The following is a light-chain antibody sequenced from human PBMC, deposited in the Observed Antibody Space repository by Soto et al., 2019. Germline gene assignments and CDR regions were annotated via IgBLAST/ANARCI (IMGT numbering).Light chain of an antibody. J-gene: IGLJ2*01. V-gene: IGLV2-14*01. CDR2: DVN. CDR3: SSYTSGSTLVV. Sequence: QSALTQPASVSGSPGQSITISCTGSSSDVGASNYVSWYQQHPSKAPKLLIFDVNNRPSGVSDRFSGSKSDNTASLTISGLQAEDEADYYCSSYTSGSTLVVFGGGIKLTVL. CDR1: SSDVGASNY.